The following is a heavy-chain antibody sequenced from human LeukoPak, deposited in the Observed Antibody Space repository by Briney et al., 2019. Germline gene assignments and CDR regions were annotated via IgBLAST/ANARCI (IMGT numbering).Heavy chain of an antibody. J-gene: IGHJ4*02. Sequence: GGSLRLSCAASGFTFSVHYMTWIRQAPGKGLQWISYISNDGTKTYYADSVRGRFTISRDNGKNLVYLQMNILRVEDTAVYYCARVFSHWGWPGDYYFDYWGQGSLVTVSS. CDR1: GFTFSVHY. D-gene: IGHD3-16*01. V-gene: IGHV3-11*04. CDR3: ARVFSHWGWPGDYYFDY. CDR2: ISNDGTKT.